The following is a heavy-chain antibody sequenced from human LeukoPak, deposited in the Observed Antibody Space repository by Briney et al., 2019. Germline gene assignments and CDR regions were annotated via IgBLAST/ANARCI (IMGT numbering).Heavy chain of an antibody. CDR1: GFTFSSYS. D-gene: IGHD3-22*01. CDR2: ISSSSSYI. CDR3: ARDGWLLPKEAFDY. Sequence: GGSLRLSCAASGFTFSSYSMNWVRQAPGKGLEWVSSISSSSSYIYYADSVKGRFTISRDNAKNSLYLQMNSLGAEDTAVYYCARDGWLLPKEAFDYWGQGTLVTVSS. V-gene: IGHV3-21*01. J-gene: IGHJ4*02.